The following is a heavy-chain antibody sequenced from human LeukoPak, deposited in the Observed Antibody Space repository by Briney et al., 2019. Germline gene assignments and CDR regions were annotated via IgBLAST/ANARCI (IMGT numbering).Heavy chain of an antibody. Sequence: PSETLSLTCTVSGGSISSYYWSWIRQPAGKGLEWIGRIYTSGSTNYNPSLKSRVTISVDTSKNQFSLKLSSVTAADTAVYYCARYTAAGILRWGNFCDYWGQGTLVTVSS. CDR2: IYTSGST. CDR1: GGSISSYY. V-gene: IGHV4-4*07. D-gene: IGHD6-13*01. J-gene: IGHJ4*02. CDR3: ARYTAAGILRWGNFCDY.